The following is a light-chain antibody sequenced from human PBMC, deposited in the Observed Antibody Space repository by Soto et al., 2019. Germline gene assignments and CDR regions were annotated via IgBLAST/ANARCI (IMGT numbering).Light chain of an antibody. V-gene: IGLV2-23*01. CDR1: SRDVGSYNL. CDR3: CSYADTDTLA. CDR2: EGS. J-gene: IGLJ2*01. Sequence: QSALTQPASVSGSPGQSITISCTGSSRDVGSYNLVSWYQQFPGKAPELIIYEGSKRPSGISNRFSGTKADNTASLTISGLQAEDEAHYYCCSYADTDTLAFGGGTKVTVL.